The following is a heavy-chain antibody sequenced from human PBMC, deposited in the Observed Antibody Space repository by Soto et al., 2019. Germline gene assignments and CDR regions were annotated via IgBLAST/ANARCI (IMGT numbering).Heavy chain of an antibody. D-gene: IGHD3-3*01. CDR1: GYSFTSYW. J-gene: IGHJ6*01. Sequence: PGESLKISCKGSGYSFTSYWIGWVRQMPGKGLEWMGIIYPGDSDTRYSPSFQGQVTISADKSISTAYLQWSSLKASDTAMYYCERLMGWNDFWCGFIFDEDYCYGMDVWRRGTTDTVSS. CDR2: IYPGDSDT. CDR3: ERLMGWNDFWCGFIFDEDYCYGMDV. V-gene: IGHV5-51*01.